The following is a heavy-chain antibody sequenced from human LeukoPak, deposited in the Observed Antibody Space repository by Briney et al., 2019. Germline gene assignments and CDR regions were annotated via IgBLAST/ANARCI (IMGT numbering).Heavy chain of an antibody. CDR2: ISSNGGST. Sequence: PGGSLRLSCSASGFTFSSYAMHWVRQAPGKGLEYVSAISSNGGSTYYADSVKGRFTISRDNAKNSLYLQMNSLRDEDTAVYYCARDSADCTRTSCYAFDIWGQGTTVTVSS. J-gene: IGHJ3*02. CDR1: GFTFSSYA. V-gene: IGHV3-64*04. D-gene: IGHD2-2*01. CDR3: ARDSADCTRTSCYAFDI.